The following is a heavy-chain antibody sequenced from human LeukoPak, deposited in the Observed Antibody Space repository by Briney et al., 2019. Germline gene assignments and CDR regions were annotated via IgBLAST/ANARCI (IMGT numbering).Heavy chain of an antibody. J-gene: IGHJ4*02. CDR3: VRGIPGATAPDS. CDR1: GGYISTYK. D-gene: IGHD1-26*01. V-gene: IGHV4-4*07. CDR2: IYASGST. Sequence: SETLSLTCTVSGGYISTYKWSWIRQPAGKGLEWIGRIYASGSTNYHPSLKSRVTMSVDTSNNQFSLNLSSVTAADMAVYFCVRGIPGATAPDSWGQGTLVTVSS.